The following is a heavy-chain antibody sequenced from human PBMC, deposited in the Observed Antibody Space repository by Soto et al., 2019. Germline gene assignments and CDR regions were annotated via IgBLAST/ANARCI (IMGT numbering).Heavy chain of an antibody. Sequence: SWIRQPPGKALDWLAHIFSNDEKSYSTSLKSRLTISKDTSRGQVVLTMTDMDPVDTATYFCARTTIVSFLFDYWGQGTVVTVS. D-gene: IGHD5-12*01. V-gene: IGHV2-26*01. J-gene: IGHJ4*02. CDR3: ARTTIVSFLFDY. CDR2: IFSNDEK.